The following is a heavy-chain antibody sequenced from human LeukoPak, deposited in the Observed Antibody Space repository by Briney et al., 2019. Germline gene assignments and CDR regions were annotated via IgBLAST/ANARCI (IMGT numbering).Heavy chain of an antibody. Sequence: QPGRSLRLSCAASGSTFSSYAMHWVRQAPGKGLEWVAVISYDGSNKYYADSVKGRFTISRDNSKNTLYLQMNSLRAEDTAVYYCAREQAFYSGYDYWGQGTLATVSS. J-gene: IGHJ4*02. CDR2: ISYDGSNK. CDR3: AREQAFYSGYDY. D-gene: IGHD5-12*01. V-gene: IGHV3-30*04. CDR1: GSTFSSYA.